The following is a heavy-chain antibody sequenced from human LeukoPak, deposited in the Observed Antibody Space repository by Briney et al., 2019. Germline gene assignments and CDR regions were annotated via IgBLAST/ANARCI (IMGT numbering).Heavy chain of an antibody. Sequence: PSETLSLTCAVYGGPFSVYFWSWIRQPPGKGLEWIGGIDHSGSTNYNPSLKSRVTISVDTSKNQFSLKLSSVTAADTGVYYCARRQPVLAAGTDYWSQGTLFTVSS. CDR3: ARRQPVLAAGTDY. CDR1: GGPFSVYF. J-gene: IGHJ4*02. D-gene: IGHD6-13*01. CDR2: IDHSGST. V-gene: IGHV4-34*01.